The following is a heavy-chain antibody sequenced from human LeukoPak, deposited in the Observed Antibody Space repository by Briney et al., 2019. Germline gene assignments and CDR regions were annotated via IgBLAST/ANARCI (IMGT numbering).Heavy chain of an antibody. V-gene: IGHV1-18*04. Sequence: ASVKVSCKASGYTFTNYYMVWVRQAPGQGLEWMGWISGYNGNTNYAQKLQGRVTMTTDTSTSTAYMELRSLKSDDTAVYYCASLKNYYDSSGYLVTDAFDIWGQGTMVTVSS. J-gene: IGHJ3*02. CDR1: GYTFTNYY. CDR3: ASLKNYYDSSGYLVTDAFDI. CDR2: ISGYNGNT. D-gene: IGHD3-22*01.